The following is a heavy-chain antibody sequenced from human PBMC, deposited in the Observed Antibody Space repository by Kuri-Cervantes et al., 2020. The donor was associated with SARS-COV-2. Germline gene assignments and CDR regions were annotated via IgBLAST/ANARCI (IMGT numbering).Heavy chain of an antibody. CDR3: ARDPTGYCSGGSCYLDSWFDP. J-gene: IGHJ5*02. CDR1: GDTFTGYY. V-gene: IGHV1-2*02. Sequence: ASVKVSCKASGDTFTGYYMHWVRQAPGQGLEWMGWINPNSGGTNYAQKFQGRVTMTRDTSVSTAYMELSRLRSDDTAVYYCARDPTGYCSGGSCYLDSWFDPWGQGTLVTVSS. D-gene: IGHD2-15*01. CDR2: INPNSGGT.